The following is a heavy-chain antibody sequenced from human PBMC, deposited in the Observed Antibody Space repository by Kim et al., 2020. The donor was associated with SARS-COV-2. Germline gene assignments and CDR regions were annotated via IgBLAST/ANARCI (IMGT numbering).Heavy chain of an antibody. V-gene: IGHV3-13*01. J-gene: IGHJ4*02. CDR1: GFTFSSYD. CDR3: ARGPNGDYFDR. D-gene: IGHD4-17*01. CDR2: IGTAGDT. Sequence: GGSLRLSCAASGFTFSSYDMHWVRQATGKGLEWVSAIGTAGDTYYPGSVKGRFTISRENAKNSLYLQMNSLRAGDTAVYYCARGPNGDYFDRWGQGTLVTVSS.